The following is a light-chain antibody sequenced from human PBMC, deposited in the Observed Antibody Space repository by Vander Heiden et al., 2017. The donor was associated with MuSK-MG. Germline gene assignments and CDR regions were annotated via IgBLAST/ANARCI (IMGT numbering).Light chain of an antibody. CDR1: QSIRSY. V-gene: IGKV1-39*01. CDR3: QQSDSYPPIT. CDR2: AAS. J-gene: IGKJ5*01. Sequence: DIQMTHSPSSLSASVGDRVTITCRASQSIRSYLNWYQQKPGKAPKLLIYAASILQSGVPSRFSGSGYGTDFTLTISSRQPEDFATYYCQQSDSYPPITFGHGTRMEIK.